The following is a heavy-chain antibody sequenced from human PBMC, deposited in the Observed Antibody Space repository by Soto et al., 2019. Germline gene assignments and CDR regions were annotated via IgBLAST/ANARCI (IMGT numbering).Heavy chain of an antibody. CDR2: INSDGSST. D-gene: IGHD6-13*01. V-gene: IGHV3-74*01. Sequence: GGSLRLSCAASGFTFSSYWMHWVRQAPGKGLVWVSRINSDGSSTSYADSVKGRFTISRDNAKNTLYLQMNSLRAEDTAVYYCAREKKQQLVLNWFDPWGQGTLVTVSS. J-gene: IGHJ5*02. CDR1: GFTFSSYW. CDR3: AREKKQQLVLNWFDP.